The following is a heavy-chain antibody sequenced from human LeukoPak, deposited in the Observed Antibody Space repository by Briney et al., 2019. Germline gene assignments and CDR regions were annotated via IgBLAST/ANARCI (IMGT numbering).Heavy chain of an antibody. J-gene: IGHJ4*02. CDR3: AISGGYWAWAH. CDR1: GFTFGIYA. Sequence: GGSLRLSCAASGFTFGIYAMSWVRQAPGKGLEWVSGISGSASTYYADSVKGRFTISRDNSKNTLYLQMSSLRAEDTAVYYRAISGGYWAWAHWGQGTLVTVSS. CDR2: ISGSAST. V-gene: IGHV3-23*01. D-gene: IGHD1-26*01.